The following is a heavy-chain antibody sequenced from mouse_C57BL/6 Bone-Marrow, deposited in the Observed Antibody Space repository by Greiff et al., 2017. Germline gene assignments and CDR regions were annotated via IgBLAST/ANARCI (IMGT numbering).Heavy chain of an antibody. J-gene: IGHJ2*01. CDR2: INYEGSSL. CDR3: AREGYYYGIDY. V-gene: IGHV5-16*01. D-gene: IGHD1-1*01. CDR1: GFTFSDYY. Sequence: DAKLVASEGGLVQPGSSMKLSCTVSGFTFSDYYMASVRQAPEKGLEWVAHINYEGSSLCYLDSLKSRVIISRDSAKNMLYLQMSSLKSEDTATYYSAREGYYYGIDYWSQDTTLTDSS.